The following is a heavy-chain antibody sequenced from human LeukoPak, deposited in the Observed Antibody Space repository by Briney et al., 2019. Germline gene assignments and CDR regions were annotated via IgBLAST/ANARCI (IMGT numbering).Heavy chain of an antibody. CDR2: ISWDGGST. D-gene: IGHD6-13*01. J-gene: IGHJ6*03. Sequence: GGSLRLSCAASGFTFDDYTMHWVRQAPGKGLEWVSLISWDGGSTYYADSVKGRFTISRDNSKNSLYLQMNSLRTEDTALYYCAKGYSSSWNPVYYYYMDVWGKGTTVTISS. V-gene: IGHV3-43*01. CDR3: AKGYSSSWNPVYYYYMDV. CDR1: GFTFDDYT.